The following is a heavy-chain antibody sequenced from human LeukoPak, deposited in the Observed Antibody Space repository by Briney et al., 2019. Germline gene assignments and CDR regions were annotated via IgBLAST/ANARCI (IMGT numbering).Heavy chain of an antibody. J-gene: IGHJ4*02. V-gene: IGHV4-34*01. CDR1: GGSFSGYY. CDR2: INHSGST. CDR3: ARVSRRPDY. Sequence: PSETLSLTCAVYGGSFSGYYWSWIRQPPGKGLEWIGEINHSGSTNYNPSLKSRVTISVDTSKNQFSLKLSSVTAADTAVYYCARVSRRPDYWGQGTLVTVSS.